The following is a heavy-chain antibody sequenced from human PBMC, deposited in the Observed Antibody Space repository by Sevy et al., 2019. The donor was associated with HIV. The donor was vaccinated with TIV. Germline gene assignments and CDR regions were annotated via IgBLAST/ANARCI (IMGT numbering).Heavy chain of an antibody. V-gene: IGHV3-23*01. J-gene: IGHJ4*02. CDR3: AKDRRVVPAAIRYFDY. CDR1: GFTFSSYA. CDR2: ISGSGGST. Sequence: GESLKISCAASGFTFSSYAMSWVRQAPGKGLEWVSAISGSGGSTYYADSVKGRFTISRDNSKNTLYLQMNSLRAEDTDVYYCAKDRRVVPAAIRYFDYWGQGTLVTVSS. D-gene: IGHD2-2*02.